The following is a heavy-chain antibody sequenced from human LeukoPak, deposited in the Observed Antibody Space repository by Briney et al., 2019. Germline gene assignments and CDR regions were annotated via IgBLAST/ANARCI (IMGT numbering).Heavy chain of an antibody. Sequence: GGSLRLSCAASRLIFSSYWMHWVRQAPGKGLVWVSRINSDGSSTIYADSVKGRFTISRDYAKNTAYLQMNSLRVDDTAVYYCAGHYGSGRYHYYYMDVWGRGTTVTVSS. CDR3: AGHYGSGRYHYYYMDV. V-gene: IGHV3-74*01. CDR1: RLIFSSYW. CDR2: INSDGSST. D-gene: IGHD3-10*01. J-gene: IGHJ6*03.